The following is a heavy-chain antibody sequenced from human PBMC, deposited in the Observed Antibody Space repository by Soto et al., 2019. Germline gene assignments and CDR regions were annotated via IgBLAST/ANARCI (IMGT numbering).Heavy chain of an antibody. CDR1: GAPIYWGDYD. V-gene: IGHV4-30-2*01. J-gene: IGHJ5*02. CDR2: SFHGGSS. CDR3: ARGRVVVPAAVMFNCLDP. D-gene: IGHD2-2*01. Sequence: SETLSITCAISGAPIYWGDYDWNWIRQPPGKGLEWSGYSFHGGSSYYNASLRSRVTISVDRSRTQFSLKMSSVTAADTAVYYCARGRVVVPAAVMFNCLDPWGQGALVTVSS.